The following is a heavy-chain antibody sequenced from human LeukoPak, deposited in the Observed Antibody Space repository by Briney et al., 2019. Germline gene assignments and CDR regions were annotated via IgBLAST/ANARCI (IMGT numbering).Heavy chain of an antibody. D-gene: IGHD3-22*01. CDR1: GYSFTNYW. V-gene: IGHV5-51*01. Sequence: PGESLKISCKGSGYSFTNYWIGWVRQMPGKGLEWMGIIYPGDSDTRYSPSFQGQVTISADKSISTAYLQWSSLKASDTAMYYCARWGEGYDSIGYSFDYWGQGPLVTVSS. CDR3: ARWGEGYDSIGYSFDY. CDR2: IYPGDSDT. J-gene: IGHJ4*02.